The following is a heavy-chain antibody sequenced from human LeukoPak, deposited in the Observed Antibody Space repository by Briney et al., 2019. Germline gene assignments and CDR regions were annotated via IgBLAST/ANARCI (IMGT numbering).Heavy chain of an antibody. V-gene: IGHV4-39*07. CDR3: ATVKPSSGFSASFDY. D-gene: IGHD3-22*01. J-gene: IGHJ4*02. CDR2: IHYSGIT. Sequence: SETLSLTYTVSGGTISGSSYYWGWIRQPPGKGLEWIGSIHYSGITYYNLSLKSQVTISVDTSKNQFSLKLSSVTAADTAVYYCATVKPSSGFSASFDYWGQGILVTVSS. CDR1: GGTISGSSYY.